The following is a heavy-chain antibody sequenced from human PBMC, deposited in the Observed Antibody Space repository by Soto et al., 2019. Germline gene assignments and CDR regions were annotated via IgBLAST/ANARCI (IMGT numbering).Heavy chain of an antibody. CDR3: ARHPERIAEIGWFDP. CDR1: GFTFSSYS. D-gene: IGHD6-13*01. CDR2: ISSSSSTI. J-gene: IGHJ5*02. V-gene: IGHV3-48*01. Sequence: AGGSLRLSCAASGFTFSSYSMNWVRQAPGKGLEWVSYISSSSSTIYYADSVKGRFTISRDNAKNSLYLQMNRLRAEDTAVYYCARHPERIAEIGWFDPWGQGTLVTVSS.